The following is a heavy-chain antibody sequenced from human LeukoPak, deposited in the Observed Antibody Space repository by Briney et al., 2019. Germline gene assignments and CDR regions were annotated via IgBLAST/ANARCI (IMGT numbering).Heavy chain of an antibody. D-gene: IGHD3-16*01. V-gene: IGHV3-48*01. CDR2: ITSDSAFM. CDR1: GFNLKTYS. Sequence: GGSLKLSCAASGFNLKTYSINWVRQAPGKGLEWFSYITSDSAFMYYADSVKGRFTISRDNAKNSVYLQMHSLRVEDTAVYYCARDLTSAYWTPGGYYYYMDVWGKGTTVTVSS. CDR3: ARDLTSAYWTPGGYYYYMDV. J-gene: IGHJ6*03.